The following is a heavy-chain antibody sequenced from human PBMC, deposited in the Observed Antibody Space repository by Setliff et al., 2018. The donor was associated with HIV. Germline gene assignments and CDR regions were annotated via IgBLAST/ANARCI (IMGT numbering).Heavy chain of an antibody. V-gene: IGHV1-2*06. Sequence: ASVKVSCKASGYTFTDYHMHWVRQAPGQGLEWMGRINPNSGGTNYAQEFQGRVTMTRDTSISTAYMELSRLRSDDTAVYYCARDREIGEYCSGGGCYQDYWGQGTLVTVSS. D-gene: IGHD2-15*01. CDR1: GYTFTDYH. CDR3: ARDREIGEYCSGGGCYQDY. CDR2: INPNSGGT. J-gene: IGHJ4*02.